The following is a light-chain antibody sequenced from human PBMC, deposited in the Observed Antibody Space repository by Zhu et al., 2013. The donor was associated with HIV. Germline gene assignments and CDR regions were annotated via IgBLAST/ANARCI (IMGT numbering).Light chain of an antibody. V-gene: IGKV1-8*01. Sequence: AIRMTQSPSSLSASTGDRVTITCRASQGISSYLAWYQQKPGKAPKLLIYDASSLQSGVSSRFSGSGSGTEFTLTVSSLQPDDFATYYCQQYNSYSLTFGGGTKVEVK. CDR1: QGISSY. CDR3: QQYNSYSLT. CDR2: DAS. J-gene: IGKJ4*01.